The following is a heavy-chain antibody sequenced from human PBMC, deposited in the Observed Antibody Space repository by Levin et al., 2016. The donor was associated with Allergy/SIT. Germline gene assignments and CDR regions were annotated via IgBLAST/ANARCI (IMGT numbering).Heavy chain of an antibody. CDR1: GGSITDNY. D-gene: IGHD5-24*01. J-gene: IGHJ6*02. Sequence: GSLRLSCTVSGGSITDNYWNWIRQPPGMAFEWLGYIYSTGTTAYNPSLQSRVSISVHTSKNQFSLKVSSVTAADTAVYYCARLGPYNLDGFNYYYHPIDVWGQGTTVTVSS. CDR3: ARLGPYNLDGFNYYYHPIDV. V-gene: IGHV4-59*08. CDR2: IYSTGTT.